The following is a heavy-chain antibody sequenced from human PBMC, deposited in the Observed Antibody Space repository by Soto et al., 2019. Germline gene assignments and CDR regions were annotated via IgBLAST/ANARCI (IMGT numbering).Heavy chain of an antibody. CDR1: GGTFSSYA. Sequence: QVQLVQSGAEVKKPGSSVKVSCKASGGTFSSYAISWVRQAPGQGLEWMGGIIPIFGTANYAQKFQGRVTITADESTSTAYMELSSLRSEDTAVYYCARLTWEAPAAIPYWYLDLWGRGTLVTVSS. D-gene: IGHD2-2*02. CDR3: ARLTWEAPAAIPYWYLDL. J-gene: IGHJ2*01. CDR2: IIPIFGTA. V-gene: IGHV1-69*01.